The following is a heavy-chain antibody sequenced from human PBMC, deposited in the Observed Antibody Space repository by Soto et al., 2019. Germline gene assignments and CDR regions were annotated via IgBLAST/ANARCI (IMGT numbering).Heavy chain of an antibody. CDR2: VHHSWGS. CDR1: GGSISSYY. CDR3: ARQGFGPLHGLVDV. J-gene: IGHJ6*02. D-gene: IGHD3-10*01. V-gene: IGHV4-59*08. Sequence: QVQLQESGPGLVKPSETLSLSCTVSGGSISSYYWSWFRQSPGKRMEWIGYVHHSWGSSYNPSLQSRVDISLDTSKSQFPLKVTPVTATDTAVYYCARQGFGPLHGLVDVWGQGTTVTVSS.